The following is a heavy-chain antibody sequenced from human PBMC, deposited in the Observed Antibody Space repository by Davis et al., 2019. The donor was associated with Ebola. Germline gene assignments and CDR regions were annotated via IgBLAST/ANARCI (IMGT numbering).Heavy chain of an antibody. V-gene: IGHV3-7*01. J-gene: IGHJ2*01. CDR2: IKQDGSEK. CDR3: ARSGKGYCSSTSCYARDFWYFDL. CDR1: GFTVSSNY. D-gene: IGHD2-2*01. Sequence: GESLKISCAASGFTVSSNYMSWVRQAPGKGLEWVANIKQDGSEKYYVDSVKGRFTISRDNAKNSLYLQMNSLRAEDTAVYYCARSGKGYCSSTSCYARDFWYFDLWGRGTLVTVSS.